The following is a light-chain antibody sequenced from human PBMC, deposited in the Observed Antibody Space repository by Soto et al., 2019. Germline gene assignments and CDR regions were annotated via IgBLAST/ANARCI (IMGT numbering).Light chain of an antibody. Sequence: EIVLTQSPGTLSLSPGERATLSCRASQSVSSSYLAWYKQRPGQAPRLLIYGASRRATGIPDRFSGSGSGTDFTLTISRLEPEDLAVYYCQQYDNSVWTFGQGTKVDIK. V-gene: IGKV3-20*01. CDR3: QQYDNSVWT. J-gene: IGKJ1*01. CDR2: GAS. CDR1: QSVSSSY.